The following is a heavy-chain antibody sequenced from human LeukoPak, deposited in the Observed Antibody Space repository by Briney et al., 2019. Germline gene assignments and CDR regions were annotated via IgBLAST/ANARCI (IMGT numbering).Heavy chain of an antibody. CDR3: AKVAKYYYGSETYYFFEH. V-gene: IGHV3-21*01. Sequence: GGSLRLSCAASGFTLSSYSMNWVRQAPGKGLEWVSSISSSSSYIYYADSVKGRFTISRDNAKNSLYLQMNSLRVEDTAVYYCAKVAKYYYGSETYYFFEHWGQGTPVTASS. D-gene: IGHD3-10*01. J-gene: IGHJ4*02. CDR1: GFTLSSYS. CDR2: ISSSSSYI.